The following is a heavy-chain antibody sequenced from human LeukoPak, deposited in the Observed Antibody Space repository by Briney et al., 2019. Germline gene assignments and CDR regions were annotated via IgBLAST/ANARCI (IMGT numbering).Heavy chain of an antibody. J-gene: IGHJ4*02. CDR2: ISYDGSNK. CDR1: GFTFSSYG. V-gene: IGHV3-30*03. Sequence: PGGSLRLSCAASGFTFSSYGMHWVRQAPGKGLEWVAVISYDGSNKYYADSVKGRFTISRDNSKNTLYLQMNSLRAEDTAVYYCARVMVSGAAGMDYFDYWGQGTLVTVSS. D-gene: IGHD6-13*01. CDR3: ARVMVSGAAGMDYFDY.